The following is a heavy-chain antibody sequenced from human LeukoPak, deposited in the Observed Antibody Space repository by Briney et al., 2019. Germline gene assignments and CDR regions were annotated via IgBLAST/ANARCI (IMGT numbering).Heavy chain of an antibody. J-gene: IGHJ4*02. D-gene: IGHD6-13*01. CDR1: GLTFSDYT. CDR3: ARANSSSWHYFDD. V-gene: IGHV3-30*04. Sequence: GGSLRLSCAASGLTFSDYTMHWVRQAPGKGLEWVAVISYDGSQKYFADSVTGRFTISRDNFKNTVFLQMNSLRGEDTAVFFWARANSSSWHYFDDWGQGTLVTVSS. CDR2: ISYDGSQK.